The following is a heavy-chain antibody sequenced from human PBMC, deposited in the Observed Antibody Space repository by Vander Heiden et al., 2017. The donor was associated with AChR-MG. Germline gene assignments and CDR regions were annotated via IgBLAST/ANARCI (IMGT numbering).Heavy chain of an antibody. V-gene: IGHV4-34*01. CDR1: GGSFSGYY. Sequence: QVQLQQWGAGLLQPSATLSLTCAVYGGSFSGYYWCWLRQPPGKGLEWIGEINHSGSTNYNPSLKSRVTISVDTSKNQCSLKLSSVTAADTAVYYCARDGATVTRYYYGMDVWGQGTTVTVSS. J-gene: IGHJ6*02. D-gene: IGHD4-17*01. CDR3: ARDGATVTRYYYGMDV. CDR2: INHSGST.